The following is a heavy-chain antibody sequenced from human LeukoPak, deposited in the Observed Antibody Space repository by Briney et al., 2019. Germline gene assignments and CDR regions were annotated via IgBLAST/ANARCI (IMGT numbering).Heavy chain of an antibody. CDR1: GFTFSSYG. CDR2: IRYDGSNK. CDR3: AKGGGSYYVYFDY. V-gene: IGHV3-30*02. J-gene: IGHJ4*02. Sequence: VVSLRLSCAASGFTFSSYGMHWVRQAPGKGLEWVAFIRYDGSNKYYADSVKGRFTISRDNSKNTLYLQMNSLRAEDTAVYYCAKGGGSYYVYFDYWGQGTLVTVSS. D-gene: IGHD1-26*01.